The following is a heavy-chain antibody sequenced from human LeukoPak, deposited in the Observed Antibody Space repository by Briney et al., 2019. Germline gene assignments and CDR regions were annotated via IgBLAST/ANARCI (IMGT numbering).Heavy chain of an antibody. CDR3: AKSDDSSGYYNGIVY. Sequence: GGSLRLSCADSGFTFSSYAMSWVHQAPGKGLEWVSGISGSGGSTYYADSVKGRFTISRDNSKNTLYLQMNSLRAEDTAVYYCAKSDDSSGYYNGIVYWGQGTLVTVSS. CDR2: ISGSGGST. J-gene: IGHJ4*02. V-gene: IGHV3-23*01. CDR1: GFTFSSYA. D-gene: IGHD3-22*01.